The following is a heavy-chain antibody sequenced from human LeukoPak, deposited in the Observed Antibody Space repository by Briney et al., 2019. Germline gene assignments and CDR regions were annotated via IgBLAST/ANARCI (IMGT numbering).Heavy chain of an antibody. D-gene: IGHD3-9*01. CDR3: ARGNDILTGVDY. Sequence: SETLSLTCTVSGGSISSGDYYWSWIRQPPAKGLEWIGYIYYSGSTYYNPPLKSRVTISVDTSKNQFSLKLSSVTAADTAVYYCARGNDILTGVDYWGQGTLVTVSS. V-gene: IGHV4-30-4*01. CDR1: GGSISSGDYY. CDR2: IYYSGST. J-gene: IGHJ4*02.